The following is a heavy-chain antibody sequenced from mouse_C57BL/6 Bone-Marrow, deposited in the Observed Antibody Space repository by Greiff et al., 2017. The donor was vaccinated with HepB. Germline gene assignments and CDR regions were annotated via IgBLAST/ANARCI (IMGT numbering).Heavy chain of an antibody. Sequence: QGVESGGGLVKPGGSLKLSCAASGFTFSSYAMSWVRQTPEKRLEWVATISDGGSYTYYPDNVKGRFTISRDNAKNNLYLQMSHLKSEDTAMYYCARDRSFAWFAYWGQGTLVTVSA. D-gene: IGHD2-14*01. CDR2: ISDGGSYT. V-gene: IGHV5-4*01. J-gene: IGHJ3*01. CDR3: ARDRSFAWFAY. CDR1: GFTFSSYA.